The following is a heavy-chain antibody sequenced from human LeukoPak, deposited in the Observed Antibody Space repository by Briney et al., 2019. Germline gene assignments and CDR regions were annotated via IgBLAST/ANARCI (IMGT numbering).Heavy chain of an antibody. CDR2: LSGSGITT. Sequence: GGSLRLFCAASGFTFSNSAMSWVRQAPGKGLEWVSTLSGSGITTYYADSVKGRFTISRDNSKNTLYLQMNSLRAEDTAVYYCAREGYSGYGGDDAFDIWGQGTMVTVSS. D-gene: IGHD5-12*01. V-gene: IGHV3-23*01. CDR1: GFTFSNSA. CDR3: AREGYSGYGGDDAFDI. J-gene: IGHJ3*02.